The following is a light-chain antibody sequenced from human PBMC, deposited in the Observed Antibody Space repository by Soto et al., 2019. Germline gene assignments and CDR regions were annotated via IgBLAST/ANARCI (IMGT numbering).Light chain of an antibody. Sequence: QAALTKPASVFGSPGQSITISCTGTGSDLRGNKYVSWYQHYPGKAPKLMISDVSNRPSGISNRFSGYNSGDTASLTISGRQAEDEAAYYCRAFTGNTYAVGTGKKLTVL. J-gene: IGLJ1*01. V-gene: IGLV2-14*03. CDR2: DVS. CDR1: GSDLRGNKY. CDR3: RAFTGNTYA.